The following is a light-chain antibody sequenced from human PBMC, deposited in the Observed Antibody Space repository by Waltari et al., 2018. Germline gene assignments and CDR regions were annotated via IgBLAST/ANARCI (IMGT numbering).Light chain of an antibody. V-gene: IGKV3-20*01. CDR2: AAS. CDR1: QSISRY. Sequence: EIVLTQSPGTLSLSPGERANLSCRASQSISRYLAWYQQKPGHAPRLLIYAASSRATGIPDRFSGSWSGTDFSLTISILDPEDFAVYYCQNHERLPAMFGQGTKVEIK. CDR3: QNHERLPAM. J-gene: IGKJ1*01.